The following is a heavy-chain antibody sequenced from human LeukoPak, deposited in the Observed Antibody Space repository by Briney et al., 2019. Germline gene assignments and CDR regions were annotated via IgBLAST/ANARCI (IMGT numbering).Heavy chain of an antibody. CDR3: ARGRRKGYDLDY. D-gene: IGHD1-1*01. J-gene: IGHJ4*02. Sequence: SETLSLTCAVYGGSFSGYYWSWIRQPPGKGLEWIGEINHSGSTNYNPSLKSRVTISVDTSKNQFSLKLSSVTAADTAVYYCARGRRKGYDLDYWGQGTLVTVSS. CDR1: GGSFSGYY. CDR2: INHSGST. V-gene: IGHV4-34*01.